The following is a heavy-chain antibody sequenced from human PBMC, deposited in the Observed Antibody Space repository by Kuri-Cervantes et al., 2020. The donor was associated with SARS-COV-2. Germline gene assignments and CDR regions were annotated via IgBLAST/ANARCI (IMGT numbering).Heavy chain of an antibody. J-gene: IGHJ4*02. CDR1: GFTFDDYA. Sequence: GGSLRLSCTTSGFTFDDYAMHWVRQAPGKGLEWVSGISWNSGSIVYADSVKGRFTISRDNAKNSLYLQMNSLRAEDTAVYYCARVGSSSWYFDYWGQGTLVTVSS. CDR3: ARVGSSSWYFDY. CDR2: ISWNSGSI. V-gene: IGHV3-9*01. D-gene: IGHD6-13*01.